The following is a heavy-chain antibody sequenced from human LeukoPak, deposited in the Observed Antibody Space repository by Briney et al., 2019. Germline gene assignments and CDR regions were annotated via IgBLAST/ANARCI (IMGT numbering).Heavy chain of an antibody. Sequence: ASVKVSYKASGYTFTSYGISGVRQARGQGREWMGWISAYNGNTNYAQKLQGRVTMTTDTSTSTAYMELSRLRSDDPAVYYCAREYYDSSGRKHGFDIWGQGTKVTVSS. V-gene: IGHV1-18*01. CDR3: AREYYDSSGRKHGFDI. D-gene: IGHD3-22*01. CDR1: GYTFTSYG. CDR2: ISAYNGNT. J-gene: IGHJ3*02.